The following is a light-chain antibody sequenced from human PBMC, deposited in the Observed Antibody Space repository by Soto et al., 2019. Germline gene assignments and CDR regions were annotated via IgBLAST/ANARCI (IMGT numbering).Light chain of an antibody. CDR2: DVN. V-gene: IGLV2-11*01. CDR1: SSDVGGFNS. Sequence: QSALTQPGSGSGSPGKTVTISCTGTSSDVGGFNSVPWYQQHPGKAPKRMIYDVNKRPSGVPDRFSGSKSGSTASLNISGLQAEDEADSYCCSYAGSYSYAFATGTKVTVL. CDR3: CSYAGSYSYA. J-gene: IGLJ1*01.